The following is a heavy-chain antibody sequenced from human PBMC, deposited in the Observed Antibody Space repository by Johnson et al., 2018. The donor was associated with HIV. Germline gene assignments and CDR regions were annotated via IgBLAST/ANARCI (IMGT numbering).Heavy chain of an antibody. D-gene: IGHD3-22*01. Sequence: EVQLLESGGGLVQPGRSLRLSCAASGFTFDDYAMHWVRQAPGKGLEWVSGISWDSGSIGYADSVKGRFTISRDNAKNSLYLQMNSLRAEDTAVYYCARDQSSGPHDAFDIWGQGTMVTVSS. CDR3: ARDQSSGPHDAFDI. V-gene: IGHV3-9*01. J-gene: IGHJ3*02. CDR2: ISWDSGSI. CDR1: GFTFDDYA.